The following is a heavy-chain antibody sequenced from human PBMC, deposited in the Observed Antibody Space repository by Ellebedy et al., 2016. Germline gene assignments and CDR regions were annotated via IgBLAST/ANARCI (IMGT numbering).Heavy chain of an antibody. CDR2: IGAGSSVK. CDR3: AKALPASGTDAFDI. J-gene: IGHJ3*02. Sequence: GGSLRLSCAASGFTFSNYPMSWVRQAPGQGLEWVSTIGAGSSVKYYADSVKGRFSISRDNSENTLYLQVNSLRVEDTAIYYCAKALPASGTDAFDIWGQGTMVTVSS. V-gene: IGHV3-23*01. CDR1: GFTFSNYP. D-gene: IGHD3-10*01.